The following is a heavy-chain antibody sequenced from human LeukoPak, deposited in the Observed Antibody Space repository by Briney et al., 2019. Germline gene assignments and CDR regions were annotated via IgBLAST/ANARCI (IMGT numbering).Heavy chain of an antibody. Sequence: SETLSLTCAVYGGSFSGYYWSWIRQPPGKGLEWIGEINHSGSTNYNPSLKSRVTISVDTSKNQFSLKLSSVTAADTAVYYCARGRGGNSKPELDYWGQGTLVTVSS. J-gene: IGHJ4*02. CDR2: INHSGST. V-gene: IGHV4-34*01. D-gene: IGHD4-23*01. CDR1: GGSFSGYY. CDR3: ARGRGGNSKPELDY.